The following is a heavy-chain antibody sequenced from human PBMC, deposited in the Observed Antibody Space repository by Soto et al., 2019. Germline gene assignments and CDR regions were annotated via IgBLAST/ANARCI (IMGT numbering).Heavy chain of an antibody. D-gene: IGHD1-26*01. CDR1: GLTFSDYW. CDR2: IRQDESEK. V-gene: IGHV3-7*03. CDR3: TNDKFSGSYYVRGLTYYFEY. Sequence: EVQLVESGGGLVQPGGSLRLSCAVSGLTFSDYWMSWVRQAPGKGLEWVANIRQDESEKNYADSVKGRFTISRDNAKSSVYLQMNSLRAEDTAVYYCTNDKFSGSYYVRGLTYYFEYSGQGTLVTVSS. J-gene: IGHJ4*02.